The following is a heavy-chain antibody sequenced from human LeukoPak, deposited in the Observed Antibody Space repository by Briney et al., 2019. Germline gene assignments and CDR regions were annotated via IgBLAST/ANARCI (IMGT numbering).Heavy chain of an antibody. D-gene: IGHD3-10*01. CDR1: GYTFTSYG. Sequence: PRASVKVSCKASGYTFTSYGISWVRQAPGQGLEWMGWISAYNGNTNYAQKLQGRVTMTTDTSTSTAYMELRSLRSDDTAVYYCARTVFGELSYYYYMDVWGKGTTVTVSS. CDR2: ISAYNGNT. V-gene: IGHV1-18*01. CDR3: ARTVFGELSYYYYMDV. J-gene: IGHJ6*03.